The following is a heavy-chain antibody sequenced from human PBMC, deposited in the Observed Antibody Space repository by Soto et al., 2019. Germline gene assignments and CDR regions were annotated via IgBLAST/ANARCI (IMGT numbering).Heavy chain of an antibody. CDR2: IYYSGST. V-gene: IGHV4-31*03. CDR1: GGSISSGGYF. D-gene: IGHD2-15*01. Sequence: QVQLQESGPGLVKPSQTLSLTCNVSGGSISSGGYFWSWIRQHPGKGLEWIGYIYYSGSTYYNPSIKSRVTISVDTSKNQFSLKLTSVTAADTAVYYCVREDGGYCSGGSCIQTNWFDPWGQGTRVTVSS. CDR3: VREDGGYCSGGSCIQTNWFDP. J-gene: IGHJ5*02.